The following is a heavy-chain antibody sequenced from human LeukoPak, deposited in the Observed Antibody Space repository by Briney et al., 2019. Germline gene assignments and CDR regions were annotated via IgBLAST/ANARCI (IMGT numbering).Heavy chain of an antibody. J-gene: IGHJ4*02. D-gene: IGHD3-10*01. CDR2: IKSKTDGGTT. Sequence: GGSLRLSCAASGFTFSNAWMSWVRQAPGKGLEWVGRIKSKTDGGTTDYAAPVKGRFTISRDDSKNTLYLQMISLKTEDTAVYYCLRDWYGSGSYWQIRESYFDYWGQGTLVTVSS. CDR3: LRDWYGSGSYWQIRESYFDY. CDR1: GFTFSNAW. V-gene: IGHV3-15*01.